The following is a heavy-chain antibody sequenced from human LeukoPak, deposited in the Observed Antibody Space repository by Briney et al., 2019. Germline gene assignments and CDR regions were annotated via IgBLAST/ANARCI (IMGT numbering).Heavy chain of an antibody. CDR2: IWYDGSNK. CDR3: ARDRDYGDYVFDY. D-gene: IGHD4-17*01. CDR1: GFTFSSYG. J-gene: IGHJ4*02. Sequence: GGSLRLSCAAPGFTFSSYGMHWVRQAPGKGLEWVAVIWYDGSNKYYADSVKGRFTISRDNSKNTLYLQMNSLRAEDTAGYYCARDRDYGDYVFDYWGQGALVTVSS. V-gene: IGHV3-33*01.